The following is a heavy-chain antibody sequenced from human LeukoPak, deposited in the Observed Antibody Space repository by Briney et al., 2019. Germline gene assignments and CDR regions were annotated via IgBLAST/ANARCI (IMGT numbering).Heavy chain of an antibody. V-gene: IGHV1-18*01. CDR3: ARGIAARFHYYYYMDV. Sequence: ASVKVSCKASGYTFTSYGISWVRQAPGQGLEWMGWISAYNGNANYAQKLQGRATMTTDTSTSTAYMELRSLRSDDTAVYYCARGIAARFHYYYYMDVWGKGTTVTVSS. CDR1: GYTFTSYG. CDR2: ISAYNGNA. D-gene: IGHD6-6*01. J-gene: IGHJ6*03.